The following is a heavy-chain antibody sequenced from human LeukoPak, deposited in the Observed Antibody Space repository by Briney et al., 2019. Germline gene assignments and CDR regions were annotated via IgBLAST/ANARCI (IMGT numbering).Heavy chain of an antibody. D-gene: IGHD3-10*01. CDR2: ISSGSSTI. CDR1: GFTFSSYT. V-gene: IGHV3-48*01. Sequence: TGGSLRLSCAASGFTFSSYTMNWVRQAPGKGLEWISHISSGSSTIYYADSVKGRFTVSRDNAKNSLYLQMNSLRAEDTAVYYCAGDHYGSQGYWGQGTLVTVSS. J-gene: IGHJ4*02. CDR3: AGDHYGSQGY.